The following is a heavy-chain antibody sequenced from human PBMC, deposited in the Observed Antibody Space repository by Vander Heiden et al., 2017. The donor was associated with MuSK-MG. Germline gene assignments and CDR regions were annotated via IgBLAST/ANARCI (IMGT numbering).Heavy chain of an antibody. J-gene: IGHJ3*02. CDR3: ARHPSSYYDGSGRLSGAFDI. V-gene: IGHV4-38-2*01. Sequence: QVQLQESGPGLVKPSETLSLTCAVSGYSISSGYYWGWIRQPPGKGLEWIGSIYHSGSTYYNPSLKRRVTISVDTSKNQFSLKLSSVTAADTAVYYCARHPSSYYDGSGRLSGAFDIWGQGTMVTVSS. CDR2: IYHSGST. CDR1: GYSISSGYY. D-gene: IGHD3-10*01.